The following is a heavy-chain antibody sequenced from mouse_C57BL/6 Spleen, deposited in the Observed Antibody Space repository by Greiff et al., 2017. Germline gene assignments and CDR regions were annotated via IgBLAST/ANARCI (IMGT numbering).Heavy chain of an antibody. CDR2: IYPGSGST. V-gene: IGHV1-55*01. J-gene: IGHJ2*01. Sequence: VQLQQPGAELVKPGASVKMSCKASGYTFTSYWITWVKQRPGQGLEWIGDIYPGSGSTNYNEKFKSKGTLTVDTSSSTAYMQLSSLTSEDSAVYCCEREDDGYYFFDGWGQGTTLTVAS. D-gene: IGHD2-3*01. CDR1: GYTFTSYW. CDR3: EREDDGYYFFDG.